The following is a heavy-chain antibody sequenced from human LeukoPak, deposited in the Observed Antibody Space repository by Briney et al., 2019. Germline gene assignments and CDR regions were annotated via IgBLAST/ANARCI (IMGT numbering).Heavy chain of an antibody. V-gene: IGHV3-23*01. Sequence: PGGSLRLSCTASGFTFNNYAMSWVRQAPGKGLEWVSASSASGDSPYYADSVKGRFTISRDNSKNTLDLQMNSLSVEDTAVYYCAKGVFGSGSYREYFEQWGQGTLVTVSS. D-gene: IGHD3-10*01. CDR3: AKGVFGSGSYREYFEQ. CDR1: GFTFNNYA. CDR2: SSASGDSP. J-gene: IGHJ1*01.